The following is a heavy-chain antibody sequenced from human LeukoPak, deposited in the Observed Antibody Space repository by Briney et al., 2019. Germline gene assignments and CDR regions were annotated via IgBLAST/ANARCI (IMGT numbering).Heavy chain of an antibody. V-gene: IGHV4-59*08. J-gene: IGHJ6*02. CDR3: ARHHEYIWGSSVDYYAMDV. D-gene: IGHD3-16*01. Sequence: PSGTLSLTCTVSGGSIDSYYWSWIRQPPGKRLEWIGYLYYTGSTNYNPSLKSRVTISFDTSKNLFSLNLSSVTAADTAVYYCARHHEYIWGSSVDYYAMDVWGQGTTVTVSS. CDR2: LYYTGST. CDR1: GGSIDSYY.